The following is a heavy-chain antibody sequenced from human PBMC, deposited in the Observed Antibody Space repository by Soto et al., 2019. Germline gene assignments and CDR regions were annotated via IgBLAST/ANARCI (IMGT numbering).Heavy chain of an antibody. V-gene: IGHV1-18*01. CDR3: ARGGYYDNVWGKLSHYGLDK. CDR1: GYTFIKYG. J-gene: IGHJ6*02. CDR2: ISPYDDKT. Sequence: QVQLAQSPAEVKKPGASVRVSCKASGYTFIKYGIAWVRQAPGQGLEWMGWISPYDDKTIYAQTIQGIGTRTADGSTRTVYLDLRSLKSNDTAVYYCARGGYYDNVWGKLSHYGLDKWGQGTSVTVSS. D-gene: IGHD3-16*01.